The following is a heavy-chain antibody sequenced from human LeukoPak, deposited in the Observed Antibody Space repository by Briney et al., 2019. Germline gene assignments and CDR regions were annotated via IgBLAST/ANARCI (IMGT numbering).Heavy chain of an antibody. CDR2: IYYSGST. V-gene: IGHV4-59*01. Sequence: SETLSLTCTVSGGSISSYYWSWIRQPPGKGLEWIGYIYYSGSTNYNPSLKSRVTISVDTSKNQFSLKLTSVTAADTAVYYCARGSGYSGYTYEYWGPGTLVTVSS. J-gene: IGHJ4*02. CDR1: GGSISSYY. D-gene: IGHD5-12*01. CDR3: ARGSGYSGYTYEY.